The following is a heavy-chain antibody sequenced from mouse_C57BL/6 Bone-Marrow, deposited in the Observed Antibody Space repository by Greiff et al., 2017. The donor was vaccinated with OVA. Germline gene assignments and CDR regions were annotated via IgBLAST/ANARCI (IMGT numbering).Heavy chain of an antibody. Sequence: DVQLQESGAELVRPGASVKLSCTASGFNIKDDYMHWVKQRPEQGLEWIGWIDPENGDTESASKFQGKATITADTSSNTAYLQLSSLTSEDTAVYYCTTQLWSYFDYWGQGTTLTVSS. CDR3: TTQLWSYFDY. V-gene: IGHV14-4*01. J-gene: IGHJ2*01. CDR1: GFNIKDDY. D-gene: IGHD1-1*02. CDR2: IDPENGDT.